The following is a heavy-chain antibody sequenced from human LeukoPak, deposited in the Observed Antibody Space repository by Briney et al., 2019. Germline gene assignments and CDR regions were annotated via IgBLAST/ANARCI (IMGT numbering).Heavy chain of an antibody. V-gene: IGHV1-18*01. CDR1: GYTLTSYG. Sequence: ASVKVSCKASGYTLTSYGISWVRQAPGQGLEWMGWISAYNGNTNYAQKLQGRVTMTTDTSTSTAYMELRSLRSDDTAVYYCARVAVTSRNYYYGMDVWGQGTTVTVSS. D-gene: IGHD4-17*01. CDR2: ISAYNGNT. J-gene: IGHJ6*02. CDR3: ARVAVTSRNYYYGMDV.